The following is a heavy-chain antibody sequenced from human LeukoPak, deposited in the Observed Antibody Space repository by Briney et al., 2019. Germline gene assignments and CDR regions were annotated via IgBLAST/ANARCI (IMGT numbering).Heavy chain of an antibody. V-gene: IGHV3-33*06. CDR3: AKGQIAPGIAVAGPRDFDY. Sequence: PGGSLRLSCAASGFTFSSYGMHWVRQAPGKGLEWVAVIWYDGSNKYYADSVKGRFTIPRDNSKNTLYLQMNGLRAEDTAVYYCAKGQIAPGIAVAGPRDFDYWGQGTLVTVSS. CDR2: IWYDGSNK. CDR1: GFTFSSYG. J-gene: IGHJ4*02. D-gene: IGHD6-19*01.